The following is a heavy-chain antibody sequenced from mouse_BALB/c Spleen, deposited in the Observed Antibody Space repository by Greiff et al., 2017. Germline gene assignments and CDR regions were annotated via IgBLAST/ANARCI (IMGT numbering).Heavy chain of an antibody. Sequence: EVKLMESGPGLVKPSQSLSLTCTVTGYSITSDYAWNWIRQFPGNKLEWMGYISYSGSTSYNPSLKSRISITRDTSKNQFFLQLNSVTTEDTATYYCARANSWFAYWGQGTLVTVSA. J-gene: IGHJ3*01. CDR2: ISYSGST. CDR1: GYSITSDYA. V-gene: IGHV3-2*02. CDR3: ARANSWFAY. D-gene: IGHD4-1*01.